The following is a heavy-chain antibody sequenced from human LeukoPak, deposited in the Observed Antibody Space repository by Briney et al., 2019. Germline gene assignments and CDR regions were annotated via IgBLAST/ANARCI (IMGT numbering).Heavy chain of an antibody. CDR3: ARGPIGGVVLGTALGYFDP. J-gene: IGHJ5*02. V-gene: IGHV3-48*04. CDR2: IDTSSTTM. CDR1: GLTFSKYS. D-gene: IGHD2-21*02. Sequence: GGSLRLSCAAPGLTFSKYSMTWVRQAPGKGLEWVSFIDTSSTTMYYTDSVKGRFTISRDNAKNSLYLQMNSLKVEDTAIYYCARGPIGGVVLGTALGYFDPWGQGTLVTVSS.